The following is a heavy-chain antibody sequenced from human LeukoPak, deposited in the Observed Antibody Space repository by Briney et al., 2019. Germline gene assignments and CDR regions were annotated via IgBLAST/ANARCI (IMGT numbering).Heavy chain of an antibody. V-gene: IGHV4-39*07. CDR1: GASFSSSEYY. J-gene: IGHJ4*02. Sequence: SETLSLTCTVSGASFSSSEYYWAWIRQPPGRGLEWIGSIFSSGSTYYNPSLKSRVTISVDTSKNQFSLKLSSVTAADTAVYYCARVKRSGSYIDYWGQGTLVTVSS. D-gene: IGHD3-10*01. CDR2: IFSSGST. CDR3: ARVKRSGSYIDY.